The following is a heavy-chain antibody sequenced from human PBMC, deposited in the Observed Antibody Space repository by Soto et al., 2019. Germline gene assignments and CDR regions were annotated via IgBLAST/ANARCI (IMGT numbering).Heavy chain of an antibody. V-gene: IGHV3-11*01. J-gene: IGHJ4*02. Sequence: PGGSLRLSCAASGFTFSDYYMSWIRQAPGKGLEWVSYISSSGSTIYYADSVKGRFTISRDNAKNSLYLQMNSLRAEDTAVYYCARVRRDGYNYCDYWGQGTLVTVSS. CDR1: GFTFSDYY. CDR3: ARVRRDGYNYCDY. D-gene: IGHD5-12*01. CDR2: ISSSGSTI.